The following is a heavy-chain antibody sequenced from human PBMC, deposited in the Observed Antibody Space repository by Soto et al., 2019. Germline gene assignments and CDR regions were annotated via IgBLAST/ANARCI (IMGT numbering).Heavy chain of an antibody. CDR1: GASISSEDYC. CDR2: IYSSGST. CDR3: ARRNSSGYYSPFDS. J-gene: IGHJ4*02. Sequence: SETLSLTCTVSGASISSEDYCWSWIRQPPGKGLEWIGYIYSSGSTYHNPSLKSRVTMSVDTSKNQFSLKLSSVTAADTAVYYCARRNSSGYYSPFDSWGQGTLVTVSS. V-gene: IGHV4-30-4*08. D-gene: IGHD3-22*01.